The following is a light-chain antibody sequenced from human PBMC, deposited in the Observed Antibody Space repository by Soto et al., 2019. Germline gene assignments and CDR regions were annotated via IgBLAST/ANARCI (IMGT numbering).Light chain of an antibody. V-gene: IGKV1-17*01. CDR2: SAS. Sequence: DIQMTQSPSSLSASVGDRVTITCRASQGIRDALGWYQQKPGKVPKRLIYSASSLQRGVPSRFSGSGSETEFTLTINSLQPEDFATYYCLQHSDYPSTFGQGTRLEI. CDR3: LQHSDYPST. J-gene: IGKJ2*01. CDR1: QGIRDA.